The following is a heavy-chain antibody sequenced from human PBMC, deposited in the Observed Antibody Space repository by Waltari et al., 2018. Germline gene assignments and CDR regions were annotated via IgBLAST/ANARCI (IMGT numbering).Heavy chain of an antibody. V-gene: IGHV3-30-3*01. CDR3: AREGPSYSGFDY. J-gene: IGHJ4*02. CDR1: GFTFTKNA. Sequence: QVQLGESGGGVLQPGRRLRRSWAASGFTFTKNAMHWVRQAPGKGLEWVAVISYDGSKKYYANSVKGRFTISRDNSKNTLYLQMSSLRAEDTALYYCAREGPSYSGFDYWGQGSLVTVSS. D-gene: IGHD2-21*01. CDR2: ISYDGSKK.